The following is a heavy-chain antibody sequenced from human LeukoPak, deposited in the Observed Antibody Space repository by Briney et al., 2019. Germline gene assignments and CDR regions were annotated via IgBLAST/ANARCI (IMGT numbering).Heavy chain of an antibody. Sequence: SETLSLTCTVSGGSISSYYWSWIRQPAGKGLEWIGRIYTSGSTNYNPSLKSRVTMSVDTSKNQSSLKLSSVTAADTAVYYCASGLQYFDWLSEYYFDYWGQGTLVTVSS. D-gene: IGHD3-9*01. CDR3: ASGLQYFDWLSEYYFDY. V-gene: IGHV4-4*07. CDR2: IYTSGST. J-gene: IGHJ4*02. CDR1: GGSISSYY.